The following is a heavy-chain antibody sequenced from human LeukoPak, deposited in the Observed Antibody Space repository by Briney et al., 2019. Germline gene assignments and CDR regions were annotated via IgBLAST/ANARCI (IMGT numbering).Heavy chain of an antibody. J-gene: IGHJ4*02. Sequence: GTSVKVSCKASGFTFTISAMQWVRQARGQRLEWIGWIVVGSGNTNYAQKFQERVTITRDMSTSTAYMELTSLRSEDTAVYYCAADLNYYDSSGSGDYWGQGTLVTVSS. CDR2: IVVGSGNT. D-gene: IGHD3-22*01. CDR3: AADLNYYDSSGSGDY. V-gene: IGHV1-58*02. CDR1: GFTFTISA.